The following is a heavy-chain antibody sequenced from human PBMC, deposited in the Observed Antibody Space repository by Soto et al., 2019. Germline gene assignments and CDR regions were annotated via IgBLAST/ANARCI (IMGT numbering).Heavy chain of an antibody. CDR3: ARDFGGGSPTYFDY. Sequence: RASVKVSCKASGYTFTSYGISWVRQAPGQGLEWMGWISAYNGNTSYAQKLQGRVTMTTDTSTSTAYMALRSLRSDDTAVYYCARDFGGGSPTYFDYWGQGTLVTVSS. CDR1: GYTFTSYG. J-gene: IGHJ4*02. V-gene: IGHV1-18*04. D-gene: IGHD2-15*01. CDR2: ISAYNGNT.